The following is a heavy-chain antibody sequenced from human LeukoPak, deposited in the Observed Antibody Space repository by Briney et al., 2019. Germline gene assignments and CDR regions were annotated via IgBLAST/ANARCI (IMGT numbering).Heavy chain of an antibody. J-gene: IGHJ6*03. D-gene: IGHD4-11*01. Sequence: SETLSLTCAVYGGSFSGYYWSWIRQPPGKGLEWIGEINHSGCTNYNPSLKSRVTISVDTSKNQFSLKLSSVTAADTAVYYCARTMTNIYYYYYYMDVWGKGTTVTVSS. V-gene: IGHV4-34*01. CDR2: INHSGCT. CDR1: GGSFSGYY. CDR3: ARTMTNIYYYYYYMDV.